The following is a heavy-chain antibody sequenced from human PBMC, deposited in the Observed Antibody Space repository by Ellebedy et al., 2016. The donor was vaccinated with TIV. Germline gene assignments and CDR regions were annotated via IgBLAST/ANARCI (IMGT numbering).Heavy chain of an antibody. J-gene: IGHJ6*02. CDR2: IKHDGSEK. V-gene: IGHV3-7*03. CDR3: ARDIGPSYYYYGLDV. CDR1: GFTFTNYW. D-gene: IGHD2-15*01. Sequence: GGSLRLXXVASGFTFTNYWMSWVRQAPGKGLERVANIKHDGSEKNYLDSVKGRFTVSRDNAKSSVYLQMNSLRAEDTALYYCARDIGPSYYYYGLDVWGQGTTVTVS.